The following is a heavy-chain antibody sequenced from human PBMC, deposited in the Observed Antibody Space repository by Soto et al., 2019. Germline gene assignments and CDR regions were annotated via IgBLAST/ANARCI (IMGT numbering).Heavy chain of an antibody. CDR2: IIPIFGTA. D-gene: IGHD6-13*01. J-gene: IGHJ3*02. CDR3: ARAGDRRSNGAYAFDI. CDR1: GGTFSSYA. Sequence: RASVKVSCKASGGTFSSYAISWVRQAPGQGLEWMGGIIPIFGTANYAQKFQGRVTITADESTSTAYMELSSLRSEDTAVYYCARAGDRRSNGAYAFDIWGQGTMVTVSS. V-gene: IGHV1-69*13.